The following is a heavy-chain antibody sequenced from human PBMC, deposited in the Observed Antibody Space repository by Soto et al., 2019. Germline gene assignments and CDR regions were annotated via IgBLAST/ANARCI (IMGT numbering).Heavy chain of an antibody. V-gene: IGHV3-21*01. CDR2: ISSSSSYI. CDR3: ARDARIAARPRPNWFDP. J-gene: IGHJ5*02. CDR1: GFTFSSYS. D-gene: IGHD6-6*01. Sequence: EVQLVESGGGLVKPGGSLRLSCAASGFTFSSYSMNWVRQAPGKGLEWVSSISSSSSYIYYADSVKGRFTISRDNAKNSLYLQMNSLRAEDTAVYYCARDARIAARPRPNWFDPWGQGTLVTVSS.